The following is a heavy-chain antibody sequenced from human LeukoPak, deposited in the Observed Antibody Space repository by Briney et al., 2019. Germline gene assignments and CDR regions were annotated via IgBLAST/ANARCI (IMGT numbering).Heavy chain of an antibody. CDR3: AKDGGSTRLDY. D-gene: IGHD3-16*01. J-gene: IGHJ4*02. Sequence: GGSLGLSCVASGFTFSSYGMHWVRQAPGKGLEWVAVISYDGSNKYYADSVKGRFTISRDNSKNTLYLQMNSLRAEDTALYYCAKDGGSTRLDYWGQGTLVTVSS. CDR1: GFTFSSYG. CDR2: ISYDGSNK. V-gene: IGHV3-30*18.